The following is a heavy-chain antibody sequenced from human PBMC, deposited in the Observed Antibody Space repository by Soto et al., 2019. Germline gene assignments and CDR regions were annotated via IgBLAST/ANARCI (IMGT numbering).Heavy chain of an antibody. V-gene: IGHV2-26*04. CDR1: GFSLSNAGLG. D-gene: IGHD6-13*01. J-gene: IGHJ5*02. Sequence: QVTVKESGPVLVKPTETLTLTCTVSGFSLSNAGLGVSWIRQPPGKALEWLAHIFSNDEKSYSTSLKSRLTISXDPXKSQVVLTMPNIDPVDTATYYCASTYSTSWYWFDPWGQGTLVTVSS. CDR3: ASTYSTSWYWFDP. CDR2: IFSNDEK.